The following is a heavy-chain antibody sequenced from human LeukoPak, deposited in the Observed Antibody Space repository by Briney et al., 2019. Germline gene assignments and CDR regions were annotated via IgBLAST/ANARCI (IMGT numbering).Heavy chain of an antibody. CDR1: GGSISNFY. D-gene: IGHD7-27*01. Sequence: SETLSLTCTVSGGSISNFYWSWIRQPAGKGLEWIGRIYTSGSTDYNPSLKSRVTISVDVSKNQFSLKLSSVTAADTAVYYCAMGGGLGIVDYWGQGTLVTVSS. CDR2: IYTSGST. J-gene: IGHJ4*02. CDR3: AMGGGLGIVDY. V-gene: IGHV4-4*07.